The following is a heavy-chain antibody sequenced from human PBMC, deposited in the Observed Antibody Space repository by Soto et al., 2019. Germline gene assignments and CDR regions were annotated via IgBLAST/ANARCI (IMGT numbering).Heavy chain of an antibody. Sequence: QVQLVQSGAEVKKPGSSVKVSCKASGGNFSSYAISWVRQAPGQGLEWMGGIIPICGKANYAQNFQGRVTITADEATSTAYMELSSPTSEVPAVYYCSRHPGVRGYYYGMDVWGQGTTVTVSS. CDR1: GGNFSSYA. V-gene: IGHV1-69*12. CDR2: IIPICGKA. CDR3: SRHPGVRGYYYGMDV. J-gene: IGHJ6*02. D-gene: IGHD2-8*01.